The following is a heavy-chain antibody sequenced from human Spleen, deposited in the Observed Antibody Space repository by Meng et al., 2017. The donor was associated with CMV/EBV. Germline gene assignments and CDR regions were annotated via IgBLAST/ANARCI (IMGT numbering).Heavy chain of an antibody. CDR3: TREPDVWGSDY. V-gene: IGHV1-2*02. J-gene: IGHJ4*02. D-gene: IGHD3-16*01. CDR2: IHPNTGVT. Sequence: ASVKVSCKASGYTFTGDSLHWVRQAPGQGLEWMGYIHPNTGVTNYAQKFQGRVTMTRDRSVSTAYMVLSSLRSDDTAVYYCTREPDVWGSDYCCQGTLVTVS. CDR1: GYTFTGDS.